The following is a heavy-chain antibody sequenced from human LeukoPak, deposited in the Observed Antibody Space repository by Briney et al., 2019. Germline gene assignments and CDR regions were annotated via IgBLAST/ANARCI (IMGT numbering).Heavy chain of an antibody. V-gene: IGHV3-23*01. Sequence: GGSLRLSCEASGFTFGSFAMYWVRQAPGKGLDWIAGIFGSGGSPYYADSVKGRFTISRDNAKYSLYLQMDSLRGEDTAVYYCARGGLGSWTFDAWGQGALVTVSS. D-gene: IGHD1-26*01. CDR3: ARGGLGSWTFDA. J-gene: IGHJ4*02. CDR2: IFGSGGSP. CDR1: GFTFGSFA.